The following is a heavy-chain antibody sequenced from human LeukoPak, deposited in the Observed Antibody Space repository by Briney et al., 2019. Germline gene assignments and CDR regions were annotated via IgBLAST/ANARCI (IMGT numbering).Heavy chain of an antibody. CDR2: INPSGGST. D-gene: IGHD3-22*01. J-gene: IGHJ4*02. CDR3: AGGGYYDTSGYYHFDY. CDR1: GYTFTSYY. V-gene: IGHV1-46*01. Sequence: ASVKVSCKASGYTFTSYYMHWVRQAPGQGLEWMGIINPSGGSTNYAQKFQGRVTITADKFTGTAYMELSRLRSEDTAVYYCAGGGYYDTSGYYHFDYWGQGTLVTVSS.